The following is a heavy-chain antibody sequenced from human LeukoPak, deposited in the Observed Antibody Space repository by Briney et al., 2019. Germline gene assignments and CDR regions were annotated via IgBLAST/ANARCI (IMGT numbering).Heavy chain of an antibody. Sequence: SETLSLTCTAAGASISSYYWSWLRQPAEKRLEWIGRIYTSGSTNYNPSLKSRVTMSVDTSKNQFSLKLSSVTAADTAVYYCARLYYYDYYMDVWGKGTTVTVSS. CDR2: IYTSGST. J-gene: IGHJ6*03. CDR1: GASISSYY. CDR3: ARLYYYDYYMDV. D-gene: IGHD3-22*01. V-gene: IGHV4-4*07.